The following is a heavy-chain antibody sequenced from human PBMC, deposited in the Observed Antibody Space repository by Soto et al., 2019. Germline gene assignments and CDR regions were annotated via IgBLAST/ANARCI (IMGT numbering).Heavy chain of an antibody. CDR1: GFNFSSYW. CDR2: IKQDGSEK. V-gene: IGHV3-7*01. J-gene: IGHJ4*02. Sequence: EVQLVESGGGLVQPGGSLRLSCAASGFNFSSYWMSWVRQAPGKGLEWVANIKQDGSEKYYVDSVKGRFTISRDNDKNSLYLQMNSLRAEDTAVYYCARVAVTFDYWVQGTMITVSS. CDR3: ARVAVTFDY. D-gene: IGHD4-4*01.